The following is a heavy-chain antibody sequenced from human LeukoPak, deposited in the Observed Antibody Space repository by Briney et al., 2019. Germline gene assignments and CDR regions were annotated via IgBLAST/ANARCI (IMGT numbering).Heavy chain of an antibody. J-gene: IGHJ4*02. CDR2: MNGDGTTT. Sequence: GGSLTLSCAASGFTISTSWLHWVRQCPGKGLVWVSRMNGDGTTTDYADSVKGRFTISRDNARNTLFLEMNSLRAEDTATYYCARAGKYYFDSWGQGTLVTVSS. V-gene: IGHV3-74*01. CDR1: GFTISTSW. CDR3: ARAGKYYFDS.